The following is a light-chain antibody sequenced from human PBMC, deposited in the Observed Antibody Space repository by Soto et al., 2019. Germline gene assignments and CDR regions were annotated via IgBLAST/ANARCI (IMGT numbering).Light chain of an antibody. Sequence: QSVLTQPASVSGSPGQSITISCTGTSSDVGSYNLVSWYQQHPGKAPKLMIYEANKRPSGVSDRFSGSKSGNTAFLTISGLQAEDEAEYYCSSYAGYSTSVVFGGGTKLTVL. CDR1: SSDVGSYNL. J-gene: IGLJ2*01. V-gene: IGLV2-23*01. CDR3: SSYAGYSTSVV. CDR2: EAN.